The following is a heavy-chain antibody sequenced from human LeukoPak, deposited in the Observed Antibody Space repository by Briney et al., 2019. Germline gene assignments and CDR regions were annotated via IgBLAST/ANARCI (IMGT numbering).Heavy chain of an antibody. Sequence: GGSLRLSCAASGFTFSRYGMNWVRQAPGKGLEWVSYISGSTRTIYDADSVKGRFTISRDNAKNSLYLQMNSLKTEDTAVYYCTRHAWEDYGGNGDAFDIWGQGTMVTVSS. CDR2: ISGSTRTI. J-gene: IGHJ3*02. V-gene: IGHV3-48*01. D-gene: IGHD4-23*01. CDR3: TRHAWEDYGGNGDAFDI. CDR1: GFTFSRYG.